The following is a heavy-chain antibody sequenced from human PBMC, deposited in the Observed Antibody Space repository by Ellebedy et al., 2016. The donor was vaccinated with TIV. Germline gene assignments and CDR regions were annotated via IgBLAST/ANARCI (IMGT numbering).Heavy chain of an antibody. J-gene: IGHJ6*02. Sequence: SETLSLTCTVSGASIRSNYWSWIRQPPGKGLEWVGYIYHNGSTNYSPSLTSRLTISVDTSKNQFSLKLSSVTAADTAFYYFAGVLYGYDGMSVWGQGTTVTVSS. CDR1: GASIRSNY. V-gene: IGHV4-59*12. CDR2: IYHNGST. CDR3: AGVLYGYDGMSV. D-gene: IGHD2-8*01.